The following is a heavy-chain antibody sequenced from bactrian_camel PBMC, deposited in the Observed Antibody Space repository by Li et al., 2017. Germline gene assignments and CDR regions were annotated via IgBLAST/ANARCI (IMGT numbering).Heavy chain of an antibody. V-gene: IGHV3S31*01. CDR1: GFAFSSVA. CDR2: INAGDDST. CDR3: AGTSLYGGNWYTYHY. Sequence: VQLVESGGGLVQPGGSLRLSCAASGFAFSSVALSWVRQAPGKGLEWVSSINAGDDSTYYTTSVKGRFTISRDNAKNTLYLQMSSLKSEDTALYYCAGTSLYGGNWYTYHYWGQGTQVTVS. J-gene: IGHJ4*01. D-gene: IGHD6*01.